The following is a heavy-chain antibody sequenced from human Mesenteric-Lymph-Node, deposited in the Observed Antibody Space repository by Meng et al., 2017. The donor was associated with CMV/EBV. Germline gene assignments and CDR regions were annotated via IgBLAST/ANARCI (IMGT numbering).Heavy chain of an antibody. CDR2: IKQDGSEK. CDR3: AREVIGALVALDN. D-gene: IGHD2-21*01. J-gene: IGHJ4*02. V-gene: IGHV3-7*01. Sequence: GESLKISCAASGFTFSTYWMSWVRQAPGKGLAWMAYIKQDGSEKYYADSVKGRFTISRDNAKNVLLLQMNTLRVEDTAVYFCAREVIGALVALDNWGQGTLVTVSS. CDR1: GFTFSTYW.